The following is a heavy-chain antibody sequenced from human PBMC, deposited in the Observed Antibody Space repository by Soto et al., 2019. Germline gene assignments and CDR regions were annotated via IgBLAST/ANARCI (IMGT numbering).Heavy chain of an antibody. CDR3: ARVDSTMVLPFFDY. V-gene: IGHV4-39*02. Sequence: SETLSLTCTVSGLSVNSTNFYGGGIRHPPGKGLEWIANIYHTGTTYYNPSLKSRVTISVDTSKNHFSLRLTSVTAADTAVYYCARVDSTMVLPFFDYWGQGTLVTVS. CDR1: GLSVNSTNFY. CDR2: IYHTGTT. D-gene: IGHD5-18*01. J-gene: IGHJ4*02.